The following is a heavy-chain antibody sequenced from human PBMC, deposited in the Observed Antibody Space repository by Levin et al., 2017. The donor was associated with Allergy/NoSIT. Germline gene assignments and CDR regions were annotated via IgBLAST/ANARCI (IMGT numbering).Heavy chain of an antibody. D-gene: IGHD6-6*01. Sequence: ASVKVSCKASGYTFNDYYIHWVRQAPGQGLEWMGWIHPDTGDTNYAQTFRGRVTMTRDTSINTAYVDLTSLRSDDTAVYYCAREKISRPRFWFDPWGQGTLVTVSS. J-gene: IGHJ5*02. V-gene: IGHV1-2*02. CDR3: AREKISRPRFWFDP. CDR1: GYTFNDYY. CDR2: IHPDTGDT.